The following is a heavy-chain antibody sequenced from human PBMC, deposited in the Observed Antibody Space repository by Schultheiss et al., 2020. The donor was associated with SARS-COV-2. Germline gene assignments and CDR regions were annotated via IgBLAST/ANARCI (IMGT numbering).Heavy chain of an antibody. CDR1: GGSISSSSYY. Sequence: SETLSLTCTVSGGSISSSSYYWGWIRQPPGKGLEWIGYIYYSGSTNYNPSLKSRVTISVDTSKNQFSLKLSSVTAADTAVYYCARDLTYGDYGMDVWGQGTTVTVSS. CDR2: IYYSGST. CDR3: ARDLTYGDYGMDV. J-gene: IGHJ6*02. D-gene: IGHD4-17*01. V-gene: IGHV4-61*05.